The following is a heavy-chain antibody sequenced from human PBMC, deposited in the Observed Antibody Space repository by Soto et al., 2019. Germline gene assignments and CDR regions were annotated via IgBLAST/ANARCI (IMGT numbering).Heavy chain of an antibody. V-gene: IGHV1-69*13. Sequence: ASVKVSCKASGGTFSSYAISWVRQAPGQGLEWMGGIIPIFGTANYAQKFQGRVTITADESTSTAYMELGSLRSEDTAVYYCASVVDTAIPYYGMDVWGQGTTVTVSS. CDR2: IIPIFGTA. J-gene: IGHJ6*02. D-gene: IGHD5-18*01. CDR1: GGTFSSYA. CDR3: ASVVDTAIPYYGMDV.